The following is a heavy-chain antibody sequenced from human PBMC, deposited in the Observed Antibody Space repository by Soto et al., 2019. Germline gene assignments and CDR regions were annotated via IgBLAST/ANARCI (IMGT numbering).Heavy chain of an antibody. CDR3: AKDSSGWYLAGPFYYYYGMDV. CDR1: GYTFTSYA. V-gene: IGHV1-3*01. J-gene: IGHJ6*02. D-gene: IGHD6-19*01. CDR2: INAGNGNT. Sequence: ASVKVSCKASGYTFTSYAMHWVRQAPGQRLEWMGWINAGNGNTKYSQKFQGRGTITRDTSASTAYMELISLRSEDTAVYYCAKDSSGWYLAGPFYYYYGMDVWGQGTTVTVSS.